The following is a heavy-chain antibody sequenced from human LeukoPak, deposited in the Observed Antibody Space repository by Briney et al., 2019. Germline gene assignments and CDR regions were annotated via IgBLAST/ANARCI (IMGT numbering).Heavy chain of an antibody. CDR3: ARGAYCSGGSCYARPFDY. D-gene: IGHD2-15*01. CDR2: IIPIFGTA. V-gene: IGHV1-69*13. CDR1: GGTFSSYA. J-gene: IGHJ4*02. Sequence: ASVKVSCKASGGTFSSYAISWVRQAPGQGLGWMGGIIPIFGTANYAQKFQGRVTITADESTSTAYMELSSLRSEDTAVYYCARGAYCSGGSCYARPFDYWGQGTLVTVSS.